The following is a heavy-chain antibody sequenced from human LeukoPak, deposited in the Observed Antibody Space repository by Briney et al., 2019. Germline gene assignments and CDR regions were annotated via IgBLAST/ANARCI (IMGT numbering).Heavy chain of an antibody. CDR1: GYTFTGYY. D-gene: IGHD7-27*01. J-gene: IGHJ4*02. V-gene: IGHV1-2*02. CDR3: ARDVTGSLYYFDY. CDR2: INPNSGGT. Sequence: ASVKVSYKASGYTFTGYYMHRVRQAPGQGLEWMGWINPNSGGTNYAQKFQGRVTMTSDTSISTAYMELSRLRSDDTAVYYCARDVTGSLYYFDYWGQGTLVTVSS.